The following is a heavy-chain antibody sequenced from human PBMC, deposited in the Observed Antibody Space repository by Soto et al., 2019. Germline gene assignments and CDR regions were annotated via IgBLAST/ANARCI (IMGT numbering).Heavy chain of an antibody. D-gene: IGHD3-16*02. CDR1: GFTFSSYA. Sequence: EVQLLESGGGLVQPGGSLRLSCAASGFTFSSYAMSWVRQAPGKGLEWVSAISGSGGSTYYADSVKGRFTISRDNSKNTLYLQMNSLGAEDTAVYYCAKDWGVWGSYRRNWFDPWGQGTLVTVSS. V-gene: IGHV3-23*01. CDR3: AKDWGVWGSYRRNWFDP. CDR2: ISGSGGST. J-gene: IGHJ5*02.